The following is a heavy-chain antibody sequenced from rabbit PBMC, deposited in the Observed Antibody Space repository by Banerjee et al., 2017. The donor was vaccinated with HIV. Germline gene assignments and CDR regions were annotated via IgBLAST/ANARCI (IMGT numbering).Heavy chain of an antibody. Sequence: QEQLEESGGGLVQPEGSLTLTCTASGFSFSGSYFMCWVRQAPGKGLEWIACIATGSPSTDYASWAKGRFTISKTSSTTVTLQMTSLTVADTATYFCARGDVYTGYGYAPFKLWGQGTLVTVS. CDR3: ARGDVYTGYGYAPFKL. D-gene: IGHD6-1*01. V-gene: IGHV1S45*01. J-gene: IGHJ4*01. CDR2: IATGSPST. CDR1: GFSFSGSYF.